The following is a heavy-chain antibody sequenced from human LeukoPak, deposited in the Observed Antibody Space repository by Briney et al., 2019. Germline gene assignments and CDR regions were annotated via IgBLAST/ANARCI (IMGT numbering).Heavy chain of an antibody. V-gene: IGHV1-2*02. CDR2: INPNSGGT. CDR1: GYTFTGYY. J-gene: IGHJ4*02. CDR3: AGYIVATKGRLIDY. D-gene: IGHD5-12*01. Sequence: ASVKVSCKASGYTFTGYYMHWVRQAPGQGLEWMGWINPNSGGTNYAQKFQGRVTMTRDTSISTAYMELSGLRSDDTAVYYCAGYIVATKGRLIDYWGQGTLVTVSS.